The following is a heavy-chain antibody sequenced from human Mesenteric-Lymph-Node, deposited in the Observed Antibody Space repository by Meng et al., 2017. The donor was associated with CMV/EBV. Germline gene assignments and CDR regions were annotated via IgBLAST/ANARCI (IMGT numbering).Heavy chain of an antibody. V-gene: IGHV4-59*12. J-gene: IGHJ4*02. CDR1: GGSISSYY. D-gene: IGHD3/OR15-3a*01. Sequence: SETLSLTCTVSGGSISSYYWSWIRQPPGKGLEWIGYVFYSGSTNYNPSLKSRVTISVDTSKNQFSLKVTSVTAAETAVYYCARADSGMILDCWGQGALVTVSS. CDR3: ARADSGMILDC. CDR2: VFYSGST.